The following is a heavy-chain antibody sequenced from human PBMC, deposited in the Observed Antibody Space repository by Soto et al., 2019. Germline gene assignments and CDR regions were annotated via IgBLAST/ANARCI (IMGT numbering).Heavy chain of an antibody. Sequence: GWSLRLSCASSVFTFISYWMSWVRQAPGKGLEWVANIKQDGSEKYYVDSVKGRFTISRDNAKNSLYLQMNSLRAEDTAVYYCARDRYSSSSFYYYYYYGMDVWGQGTTVTVSS. J-gene: IGHJ6*02. CDR1: VFTFISYW. D-gene: IGHD6-6*01. V-gene: IGHV3-7*01. CDR3: ARDRYSSSSFYYYYYYGMDV. CDR2: IKQDGSEK.